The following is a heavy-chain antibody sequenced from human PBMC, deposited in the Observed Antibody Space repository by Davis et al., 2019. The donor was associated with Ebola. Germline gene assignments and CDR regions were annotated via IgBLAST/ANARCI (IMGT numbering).Heavy chain of an antibody. Sequence: GESLKISCVVPGFTASRVPMTWVRRPPGKGLEWVSILYGGGDTYYADSVRGRFTISRDTSKNTVYLQMNSLTYDDTAMYYCARGRGGGWGQGTQVTVSS. J-gene: IGHJ4*02. CDR1: GFTASRVP. CDR2: LYGGGDT. CDR3: ARGRGGG. D-gene: IGHD2-15*01. V-gene: IGHV3-66*01.